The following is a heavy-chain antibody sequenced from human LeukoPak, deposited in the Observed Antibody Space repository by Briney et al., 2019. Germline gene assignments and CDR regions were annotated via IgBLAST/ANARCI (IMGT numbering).Heavy chain of an antibody. CDR2: IRSKANSYAT. CDR1: GFTFSGSA. J-gene: IGHJ4*02. CDR3: HLTAGYGSGSYRS. Sequence: GGSLRLSCAASGFTFSGSAMHWVRQASGKGLEWVGRIRSKANSYATAYAASVKGRFTISRDDSKNTAYLQMNSLKTEDTAVYYRHLTAGYGSGSYRSWGQGTLVTVSS. V-gene: IGHV3-73*01. D-gene: IGHD3-10*01.